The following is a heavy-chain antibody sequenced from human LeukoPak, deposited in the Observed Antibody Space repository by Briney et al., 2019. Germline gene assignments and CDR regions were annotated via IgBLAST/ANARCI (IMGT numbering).Heavy chain of an antibody. D-gene: IGHD5-18*01. CDR3: ARPGMIQDTAMVTYDY. CDR2: IYYSGST. Sequence: SETLSLTCTVSGGSISSSSYYWGWIRQPPGKGLEWIGSIYYSGSTYYNPSPKSRVTISVDTSKNQFSLKLSSVTAADTAVYYCARPGMIQDTAMVTYDYWGQGTLVTVSS. CDR1: GGSISSSSYY. V-gene: IGHV4-39*01. J-gene: IGHJ4*02.